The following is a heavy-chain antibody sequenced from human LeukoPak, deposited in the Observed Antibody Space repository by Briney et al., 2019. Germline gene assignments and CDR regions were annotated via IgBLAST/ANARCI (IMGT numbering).Heavy chain of an antibody. D-gene: IGHD4-23*01. CDR1: GGSISSYY. J-gene: IGHJ3*01. Sequence: SETLSLTCTVSGGSISSYYWSWIRQPPGKGLEWIGYIYYSGSTNYNPSLKSRVTISVDTSKNQFSLKLSSVTAADTAVYYCARDMSTRVTPISYAFDVWGQGTMVTVSS. V-gene: IGHV4-59*01. CDR3: ARDMSTRVTPISYAFDV. CDR2: IYYSGST.